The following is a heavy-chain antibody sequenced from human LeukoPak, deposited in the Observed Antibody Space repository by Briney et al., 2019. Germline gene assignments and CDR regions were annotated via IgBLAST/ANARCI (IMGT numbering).Heavy chain of an antibody. CDR3: AKPISGGLAVTADWFHP. V-gene: IGHV3-23*01. CDR2: INANSGTT. Sequence: GGSLRLSCAASGFTFSSYAMSWLRQPPGKGLEWVSTINANSGTTSYAASVRGRFTISRDNSKNTLYLQVNTLRADDTATYYCAKPISGGLAVTADWFHPWGQGTLVVVSS. CDR1: GFTFSSYA. J-gene: IGHJ5*01. D-gene: IGHD6-19*01.